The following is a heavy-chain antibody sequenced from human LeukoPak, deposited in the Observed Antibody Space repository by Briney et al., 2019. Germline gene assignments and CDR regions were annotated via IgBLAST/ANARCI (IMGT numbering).Heavy chain of an antibody. CDR2: ISYDGSNK. Sequence: GGSLRLSCAASGFTFSSYAMHWVRQAPGKGLEWVAVISYDGSNKYYADSVKGRFTISRDNSKNTLYLQMNSLRAEDTAVYYCARIFGIAVAGDDYWGRGTLVTVSS. CDR1: GFTFSSYA. V-gene: IGHV3-30-3*01. J-gene: IGHJ4*02. D-gene: IGHD6-19*01. CDR3: ARIFGIAVAGDDY.